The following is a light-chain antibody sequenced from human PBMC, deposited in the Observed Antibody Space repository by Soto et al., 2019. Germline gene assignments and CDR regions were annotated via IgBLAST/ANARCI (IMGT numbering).Light chain of an antibody. CDR2: DAS. J-gene: IGKJ2*01. Sequence: EVVLTQSPGTLSLSPGERATLPCRASQSVGNNYLAWYQQKPGQAPRLLIYDASTRATGIPDRFSGSGSGTDFTLSISGLEPEDFAVYYCQQYAYSPRTFGRGTKVDTK. CDR1: QSVGNNY. CDR3: QQYAYSPRT. V-gene: IGKV3-20*01.